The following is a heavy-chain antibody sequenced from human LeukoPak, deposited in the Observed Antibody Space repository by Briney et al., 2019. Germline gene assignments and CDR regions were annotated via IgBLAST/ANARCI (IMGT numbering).Heavy chain of an antibody. CDR1: GYSFTSYD. CDR2: MSPKSGHT. V-gene: IGHV1-8*01. D-gene: IGHD7-27*01. Sequence: ASVKVSCKPSGYSFTSYDINWVRESTGQGLEWMGWMSPKSGHTGYAQNFQGGVTMTRNTSISTAYMELSSLRSEDTAVYYCVGGAPNWGFDYWGQGTLVTVSS. CDR3: VGGAPNWGFDY. J-gene: IGHJ4*02.